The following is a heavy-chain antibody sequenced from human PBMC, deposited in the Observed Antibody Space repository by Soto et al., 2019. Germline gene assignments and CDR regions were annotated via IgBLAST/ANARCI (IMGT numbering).Heavy chain of an antibody. D-gene: IGHD3-10*01. CDR1: GYTFTSYG. J-gene: IGHJ4*02. V-gene: IGHV1-18*01. Sequence: ASVKVSCKASGYTFTSYGISWVRQAPGQGLEWMGWISAYNGNTNYAQKLQGRVTMTTDTSTSTAYMELRSLRSDDTAVYYCARLGSGSYQPNIIDYWGQGTLVTVSS. CDR2: ISAYNGNT. CDR3: ARLGSGSYQPNIIDY.